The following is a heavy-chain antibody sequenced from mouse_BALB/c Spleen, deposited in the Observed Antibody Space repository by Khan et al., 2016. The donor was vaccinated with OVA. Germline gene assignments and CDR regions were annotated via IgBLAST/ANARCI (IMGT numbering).Heavy chain of an antibody. CDR1: GYTFTTYR. V-gene: IGHV1-4*01. Sequence: QVQLQQSGAELAKPGASVKMSCKASGYTFTTYRMHWVKQRPGQGLEWIGYINPTSGYTDYNQKFKDKATLIADKSSSTAYMQLSSLTSDDSAVYYCAIDWIDYWGQGTTVTVSS. J-gene: IGHJ2*01. CDR3: AIDWIDY. CDR2: INPTSGYT.